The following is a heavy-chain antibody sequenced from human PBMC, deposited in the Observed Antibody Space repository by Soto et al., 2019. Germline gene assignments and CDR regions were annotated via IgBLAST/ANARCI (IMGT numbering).Heavy chain of an antibody. CDR3: ARARQLSAVTTAACDH. D-gene: IGHD4-17*01. J-gene: IGHJ4*02. V-gene: IGHV1-2*04. CDR1: GFTFTYDY. Sequence: ASVKVSCKASGFTFTYDYLHWVRQAPGQGLEWVGWINPDNGGTNYAQKFLGSVIMTRDTSINTAYLELSSLTSDDTAVYYCARARQLSAVTTAACDHWGQGTLVTVS. CDR2: INPDNGGT.